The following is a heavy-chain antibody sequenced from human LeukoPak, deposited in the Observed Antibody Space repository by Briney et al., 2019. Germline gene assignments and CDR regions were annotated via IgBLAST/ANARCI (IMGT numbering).Heavy chain of an antibody. V-gene: IGHV1-18*01. CDR2: ISAYNGNT. CDR1: GYTFTIYG. D-gene: IGHD3-3*01. Sequence: GASVTVSCKASGYTFTIYGISWVRQAPGQGLEWMGWISAYNGNTNYAQKLQGRVTMTTDTSTSTAYMELRSLRSDDTAVYYCARDLLRFLEWLTARYYYGMDVWGQGTTVTVSS. J-gene: IGHJ6*02. CDR3: ARDLLRFLEWLTARYYYGMDV.